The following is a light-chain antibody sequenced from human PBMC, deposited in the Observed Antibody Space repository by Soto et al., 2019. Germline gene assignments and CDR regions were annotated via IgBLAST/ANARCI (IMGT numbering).Light chain of an antibody. CDR3: QQSYSAPRT. CDR1: QSIGTY. Sequence: DIQMTQSPSSLPASVGDRISITCRASQSIGTYLSWYQQKPGKAPKLLIYGASNLQSGVPSRFSGSGSETGFTLTISSLHPEDFATYYCQQSYSAPRTVGQGTKVDSK. CDR2: GAS. V-gene: IGKV1-39*01. J-gene: IGKJ2*01.